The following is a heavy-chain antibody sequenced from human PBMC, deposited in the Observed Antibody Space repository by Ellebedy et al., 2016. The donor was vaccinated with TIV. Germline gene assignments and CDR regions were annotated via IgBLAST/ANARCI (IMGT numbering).Heavy chain of an antibody. Sequence: GGSLRLSXAASGFTFSDYYMSWIRQAPGKGLEWVSYISSSSSYTNYADSVKGRFTISRDNAKNSLYLQMDSLRADDTAVYYCAVSGSYSFQHWGQGTLVTVSS. D-gene: IGHD1-26*01. J-gene: IGHJ1*01. CDR3: AVSGSYSFQH. CDR1: GFTFSDYY. V-gene: IGHV3-11*06. CDR2: ISSSSSYT.